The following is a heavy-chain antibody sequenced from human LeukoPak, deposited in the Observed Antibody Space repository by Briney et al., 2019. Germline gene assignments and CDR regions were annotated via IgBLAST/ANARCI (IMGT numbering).Heavy chain of an antibody. Sequence: ASVKVSCKASGYTFTSYDINWVRQATGQGLEWMGWMNPNSGNTGYAQKFQGRVTMTRNTSISTAYMEPSSLRSEDTAVYYCARGDDDTRTRDNWFDPWGQETLVTVSS. CDR3: ARGDDDTRTRDNWFDP. D-gene: IGHD2-2*01. V-gene: IGHV1-8*01. J-gene: IGHJ5*02. CDR2: MNPNSGNT. CDR1: GYTFTSYD.